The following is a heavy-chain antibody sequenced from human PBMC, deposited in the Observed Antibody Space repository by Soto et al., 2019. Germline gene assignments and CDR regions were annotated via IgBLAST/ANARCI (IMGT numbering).Heavy chain of an antibody. D-gene: IGHD6-13*01. J-gene: IGHJ4*02. Sequence: QLQLQESGPGLVKPSETLSLTCTVSGGSISSSSYYWGWIRQPPGKGLEWIGSIYYSGSTYYNPSLKSRVTISVDTSKHQFSLKLSSVTAADTAVYYCARHEDYQQLVPYYFDYWGQGTLVTVSS. CDR1: GGSISSSSYY. CDR3: ARHEDYQQLVPYYFDY. CDR2: IYYSGST. V-gene: IGHV4-39*01.